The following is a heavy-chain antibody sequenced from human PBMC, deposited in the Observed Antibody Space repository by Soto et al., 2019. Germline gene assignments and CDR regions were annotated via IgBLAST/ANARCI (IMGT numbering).Heavy chain of an antibody. D-gene: IGHD4-4*01. CDR3: ARISGTVWGLGYYYYMDV. CDR1: GFSLSTSGMC. V-gene: IGHV2-70*11. Sequence: ESGPTLVNPTQTLTLTCTFSGFSLSTSGMCVSWIRQPPGKALEWLARIDWDDDKYYSTSLKTRLTISKDTSKNQVVLTMTNMDPVDTATYYCARISGTVWGLGYYYYMDVWGKGTTVTVSS. CDR2: IDWDDDK. J-gene: IGHJ6*03.